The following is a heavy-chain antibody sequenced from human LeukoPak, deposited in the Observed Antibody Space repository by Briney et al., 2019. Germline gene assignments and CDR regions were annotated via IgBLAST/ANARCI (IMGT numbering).Heavy chain of an antibody. J-gene: IGHJ3*02. D-gene: IGHD3-16*01. CDR1: GYTFTYYY. Sequence: ASVKVSCKASGYTFTYYYMRWVRQAPGHGLEWMGIINPSGGSTTYAQKFQGRVTMTRDTSTSTVYMGLSRLRSEDTAVYYCARVWFGAFDIWGQGTLVTVS. CDR3: ARVWFGAFDI. V-gene: IGHV1-46*01. CDR2: INPSGGST.